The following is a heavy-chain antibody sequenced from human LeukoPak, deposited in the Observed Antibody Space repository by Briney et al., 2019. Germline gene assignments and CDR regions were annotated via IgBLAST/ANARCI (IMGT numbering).Heavy chain of an antibody. V-gene: IGHV3-21*01. J-gene: IGHJ4*02. D-gene: IGHD2-15*01. CDR2: ISSSSSSYK. Sequence: GGSLRLSCVASGFTFSTYNMHWVRQAPGKGLEWVSTISSSSSSYKYYADSVKGRFTISRDNAKNSLYLQMNSLRAEDTAVYYCAGASPYCSGGHCRLRFDYWGQGTLVTVSS. CDR3: AGASPYCSGGHCRLRFDY. CDR1: GFTFSTYN.